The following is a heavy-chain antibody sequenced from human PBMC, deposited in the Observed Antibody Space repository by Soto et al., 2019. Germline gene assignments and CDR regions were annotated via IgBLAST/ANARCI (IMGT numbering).Heavy chain of an antibody. J-gene: IGHJ6*02. V-gene: IGHV4-59*12. Sequence: SETLSLTCTVSGGSISSYYWSWIRQPPEKGLEWTGYIYYSGSTNYNPSLKSRVTISVDTSKNQFSLKLSSVTAADTAVYYCARDYGSGSYTGGMDVWGQGTTVTVSS. D-gene: IGHD3-10*01. CDR1: GGSISSYY. CDR3: ARDYGSGSYTGGMDV. CDR2: IYYSGST.